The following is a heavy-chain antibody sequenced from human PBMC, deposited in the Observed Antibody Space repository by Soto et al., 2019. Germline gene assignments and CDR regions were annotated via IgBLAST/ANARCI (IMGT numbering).Heavy chain of an antibody. V-gene: IGHV3-23*01. CDR1: GFTFSSYA. Sequence: GGSLRLSCAASGFTFSSYAMSWVRQAPGKGLEWVSAISGSGGITYYADSVKGRFTISRDNSKNTLYLQMNSLRAEDTAVYYCATHIEPYSGYDFSDYWGQGTLVTVSS. CDR3: ATHIEPYSGYDFSDY. CDR2: ISGSGGIT. J-gene: IGHJ4*02. D-gene: IGHD5-12*01.